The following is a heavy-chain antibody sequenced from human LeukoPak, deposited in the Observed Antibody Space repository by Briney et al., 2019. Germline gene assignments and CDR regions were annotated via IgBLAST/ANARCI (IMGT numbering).Heavy chain of an antibody. CDR3: AKDNPLDY. V-gene: IGHV3-30*02. J-gene: IGHJ4*02. CDR1: GITFSGSG. D-gene: IGHD1-14*01. Sequence: GGSLRLSCAASGITFSGSGMLWVRQAPGKGLEWVAFIRYDGNNKLYADSVKGRFTISRDNSKNTVYLHINSLRTEDTALYYCAKDNPLDYWGQGTLVIVSS. CDR2: IRYDGNNK.